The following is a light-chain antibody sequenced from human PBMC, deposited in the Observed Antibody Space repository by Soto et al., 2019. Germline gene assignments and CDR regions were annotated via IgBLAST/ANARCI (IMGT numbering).Light chain of an antibody. CDR1: SSDVGGYNY. CDR2: DVS. V-gene: IGLV2-14*01. Sequence: QSALTQPASVSGSPGQSITISCTGTSSDVGGYNYVSWYQQHPGKAPKLMIYDVSNRPSGVSNCFSGSKSGNTASLTISGLQADDEADYYCSSYTSSSTHWVFGGGTKLTVL. J-gene: IGLJ3*02. CDR3: SSYTSSSTHWV.